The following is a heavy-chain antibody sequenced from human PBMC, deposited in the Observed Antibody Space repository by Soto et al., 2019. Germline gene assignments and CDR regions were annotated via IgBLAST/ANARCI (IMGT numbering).Heavy chain of an antibody. D-gene: IGHD2-15*01. J-gene: IGHJ4*02. CDR1: GGSISSYY. CDR3: ASICSGGSCHNY. V-gene: IGHV4-59*01. CDR2: IYYSGST. Sequence: PSETLSLTCTVSGGSISSYYWSWIRQPPGKGLEWIGCIYYSGSTNYNPSLKSRVTISVDTSKNQFSLKLSSVTAADTAVYYCASICSGGSCHNYWGQGTLVTVSS.